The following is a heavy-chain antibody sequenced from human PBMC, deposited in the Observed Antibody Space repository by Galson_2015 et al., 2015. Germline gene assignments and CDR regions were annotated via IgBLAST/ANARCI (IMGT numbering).Heavy chain of an antibody. Sequence: SVKVSCKASGYNFSSYGIGWVRQAPGQGLEWMGWISAYDGKTNYAQKFQGRVAHKFQGRVTMTTDTSTSTAYMELRSLRSDDTAVYYCARGPSQSYCGGDCYFDYWGQGTLVTVSS. CDR2: ISAYDGKT. CDR3: ARGPSQSYCGGDCYFDY. D-gene: IGHD2-21*01. V-gene: IGHV1-18*01. J-gene: IGHJ4*02. CDR1: GYNFSSYG.